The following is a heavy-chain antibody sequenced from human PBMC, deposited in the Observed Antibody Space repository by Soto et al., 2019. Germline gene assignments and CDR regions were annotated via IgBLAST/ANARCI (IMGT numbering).Heavy chain of an antibody. J-gene: IGHJ4*01. CDR2: ITWNSGSI. CDR3: AREGVTNYTDYYFDL. CDR1: GFTFHDYA. V-gene: IGHV3-9*01. D-gene: IGHD4-4*01. Sequence: HPGGSLRLSCAASGFTFHDYAMHWVRQGQGKGLEWVSGITWNSGSIDYADSVKGRFTISRDNAKNSLYLQMNSLRPEDTALYYCAREGVTNYTDYYFDLWGHGALVTVS.